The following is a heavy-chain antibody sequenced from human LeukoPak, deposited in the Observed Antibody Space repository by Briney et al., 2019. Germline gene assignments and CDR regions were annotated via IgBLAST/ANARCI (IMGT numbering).Heavy chain of an antibody. J-gene: IGHJ6*02. CDR1: GGSISSYY. D-gene: IGHD1-1*01. Sequence: SEILSLTCTVSGGSISSYYWSWIRQPPGKGLEWIGYIYYSGSTNYNPSLKSRVTISVDTSKNRFSLKLSSVTAADTAVYYCAREGVRRYYGMDVWGQGTTVTVSS. V-gene: IGHV4-59*12. CDR2: IYYSGST. CDR3: AREGVRRYYGMDV.